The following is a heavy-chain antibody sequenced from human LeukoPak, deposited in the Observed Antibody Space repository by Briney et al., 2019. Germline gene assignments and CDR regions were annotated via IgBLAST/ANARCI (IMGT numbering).Heavy chain of an antibody. J-gene: IGHJ6*03. D-gene: IGHD3-16*01. Sequence: QPSETLSLTCTVAGGSISSYYWSWIRQPPGKGPEWIGYIYTSGSTNYNPSLKSRVTISVDTSKNQFSLKLSSVTAADTAVYYCARHGGNYYYYMDVWGKGTTVTVSS. CDR3: ARHGGNYYYYMDV. CDR2: IYTSGST. CDR1: GGSISSYY. V-gene: IGHV4-4*09.